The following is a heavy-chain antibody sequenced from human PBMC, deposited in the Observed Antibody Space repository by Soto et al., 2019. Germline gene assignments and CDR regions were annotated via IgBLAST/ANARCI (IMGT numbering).Heavy chain of an antibody. J-gene: IGHJ4*02. D-gene: IGHD7-27*01. CDR2: IPNNGSP. CDR1: GGSVRTGSYH. V-gene: IGHV4-61*01. CDR3: ARIGWGGDS. Sequence: SETLSLTCSVSGGSVRTGSYHWSWIRQPPGKGLEWIGFIPNNGSPDYNPSLKSRVVVSIDRSKNQFSLKVNSVTAADTAVYFCARIGWGGDSRGKGTLVTVSS.